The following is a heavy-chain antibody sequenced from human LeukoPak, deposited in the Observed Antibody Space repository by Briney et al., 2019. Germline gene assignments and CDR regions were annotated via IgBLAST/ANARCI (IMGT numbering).Heavy chain of an antibody. J-gene: IGHJ6*03. CDR1: GFTFSSYA. Sequence: GGSLRLSCAASGFTFSSYAMHWVRQAPGKGLEWVAVISYDGSNKYYADSVKGRFTISRDNSKNTLYLQMNSLRAEDTAVYYCAREPVTSPYYYYMDVWGKGTTVTVSS. CDR2: ISYDGSNK. D-gene: IGHD4-11*01. V-gene: IGHV3-30-3*01. CDR3: AREPVTSPYYYYMDV.